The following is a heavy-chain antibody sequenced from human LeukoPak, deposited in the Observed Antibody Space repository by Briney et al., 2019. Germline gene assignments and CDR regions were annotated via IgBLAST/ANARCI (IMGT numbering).Heavy chain of an antibody. CDR1: GYTFTSYY. CDR3: ARDWGSSSWPNWFDP. D-gene: IGHD6-13*01. CDR2: INPSGGNT. J-gene: IGHJ5*02. V-gene: IGHV1-46*01. Sequence: ASVKVSCKASGYTFTSYYMHWVRQAPGQGLEWMGIINPSGGNTNYAQKFQGRVTITTDESTSTAYMELSSLRSEDTAVYYCARDWGSSSWPNWFDPWGQGTLVTVSS.